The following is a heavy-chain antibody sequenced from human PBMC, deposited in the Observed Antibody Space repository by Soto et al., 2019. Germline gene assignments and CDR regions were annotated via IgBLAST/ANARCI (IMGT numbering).Heavy chain of an antibody. D-gene: IGHD3-22*01. Sequence: ASVKVSCKASGYTFNNYDINWLRQATGQGLEWMGWMNPNSGNTKYSQKFQGRVTITRDTSASTAYMELSSLRSEDTAVYYCARDSVVSYLTMIVVAPMDVWGQGTTVTVSS. CDR1: GYTFNNYD. V-gene: IGHV1-8*01. CDR2: MNPNSGNT. J-gene: IGHJ6*02. CDR3: ARDSVVSYLTMIVVAPMDV.